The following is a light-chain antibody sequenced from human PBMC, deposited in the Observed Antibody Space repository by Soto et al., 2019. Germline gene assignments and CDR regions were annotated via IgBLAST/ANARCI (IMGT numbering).Light chain of an antibody. V-gene: IGKV1-5*03. CDR1: QTISSW. CDR2: KAS. J-gene: IGKJ4*01. CDR3: QQFNSYPLT. Sequence: DIQMTQSPSSRSGPVVNGLTITGRASQTISSWLAWYQQKPGKAPKLLIYKASTLESGVPSRFSGSGSGTEFTLTISGLQPDDFATYYCQQFNSYPLTFGGGTKVDIK.